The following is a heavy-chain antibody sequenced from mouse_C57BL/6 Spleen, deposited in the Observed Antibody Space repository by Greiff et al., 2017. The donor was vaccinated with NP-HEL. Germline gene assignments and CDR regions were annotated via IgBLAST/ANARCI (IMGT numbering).Heavy chain of an antibody. CDR3: ARVYYGSHYFDY. V-gene: IGHV1-55*01. D-gene: IGHD1-1*01. J-gene: IGHJ2*01. CDR2: IYPGSGST. CDR1: GYTFTSYW. Sequence: QVQLQQSGAELVKPGASVKMSCKASGYTFTSYWITWVKQRPGQGLEWIGDIYPGSGSTNYNEKFKSKATLTVDTSSSTAYMQLSSLTSEDSAVYYCARVYYGSHYFDYWGQGTTLTVSS.